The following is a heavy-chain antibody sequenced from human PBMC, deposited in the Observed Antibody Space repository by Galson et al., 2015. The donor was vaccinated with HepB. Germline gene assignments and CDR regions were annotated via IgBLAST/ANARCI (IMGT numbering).Heavy chain of an antibody. V-gene: IGHV3-21*01. CDR2: ISSGSSYI. CDR3: ARFRDSLVGHSFDI. Sequence: SLRLSCAASGFTFSSYSMNWVRQAPGKGLEWVSSISSGSSYIYQADSVRGRFTISRDNAENSLYLQMNSLRAEATAVYFCARFRDSLVGHSFDIWGQGTMVTVSS. CDR1: GFTFSSYS. D-gene: IGHD2-21*01. J-gene: IGHJ3*02.